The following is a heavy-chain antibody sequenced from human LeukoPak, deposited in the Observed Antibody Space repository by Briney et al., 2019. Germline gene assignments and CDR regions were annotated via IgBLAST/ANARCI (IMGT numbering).Heavy chain of an antibody. CDR3: ARDSDIAVAPYGMDV. CDR1: GFTVSSNY. D-gene: IGHD6-19*01. CDR2: IYSGGST. Sequence: GGSLRLSCAASGFTVSSNYMSWVRQAPGKGLEWVSVIYSGGSTYYADFVKGRFTISRDNSKNTLYLQMNSLRAEDTAVYYCARDSDIAVAPYGMDVWGQGTTVTVSS. J-gene: IGHJ6*02. V-gene: IGHV3-53*01.